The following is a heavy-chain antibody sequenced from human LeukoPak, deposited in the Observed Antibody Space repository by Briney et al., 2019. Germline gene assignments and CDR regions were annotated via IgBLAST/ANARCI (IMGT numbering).Heavy chain of an antibody. CDR1: GFTFSSYA. Sequence: GGSLRLSCAASGFTFSSYAMHWVRQAPGKGLEWVAVISYDGSNKYYADSVKGRFTISRDNSKNTLYLQMNSLRAEDTAMYYCARGSPKKRYYYDSSGYYLDYWGQGTLVTVSS. J-gene: IGHJ4*02. D-gene: IGHD3-22*01. CDR3: ARGSPKKRYYYDSSGYYLDY. V-gene: IGHV3-30*01. CDR2: ISYDGSNK.